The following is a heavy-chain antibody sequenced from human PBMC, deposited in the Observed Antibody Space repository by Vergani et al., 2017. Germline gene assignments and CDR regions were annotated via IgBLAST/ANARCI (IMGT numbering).Heavy chain of an antibody. CDR3: ARHVDTAMDYNWFDP. D-gene: IGHD5-18*01. J-gene: IGHJ5*02. CDR1: GFTFSSYS. CDR2: ISYDGSNK. Sequence: VQLVESGGGLVKPGGSLRLSCAASGFTFSSYSMNWVRQAPGKGLEWVAVISYDGSNKYYADSVKGRFTISRDNSKNTLYLQMNSLRAEDTAVYYCARHVDTAMDYNWFDPWGQGTLVTVSS. V-gene: IGHV3-30*03.